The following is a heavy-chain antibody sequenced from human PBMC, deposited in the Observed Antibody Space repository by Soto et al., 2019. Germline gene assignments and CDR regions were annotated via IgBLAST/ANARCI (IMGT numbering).Heavy chain of an antibody. V-gene: IGHV4-34*01. CDR1: GGSFSGYY. D-gene: IGHD5-12*01. CDR2: INHSGST. CDR3: AGGYSGYGGAFDI. J-gene: IGHJ3*02. Sequence: QVQLQQWGAGLLKPSETLSLTCAVYGGSFSGYYWSWIRQPPGKGLESIGEINHSGSTNYNPSLKSRVTISVDTSKNQFSLKLSSVTAADTAVYYCAGGYSGYGGAFDIWGQGTMVTVSS.